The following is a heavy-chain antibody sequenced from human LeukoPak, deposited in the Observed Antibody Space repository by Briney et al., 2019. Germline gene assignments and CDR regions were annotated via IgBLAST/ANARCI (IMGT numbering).Heavy chain of an antibody. D-gene: IGHD3-3*01. CDR2: INPNSGGT. CDR1: GYTLTELS. CDR3: AKELEWQFYYGMDV. V-gene: IGHV1-2*02. J-gene: IGHJ6*02. Sequence: ASVKVSCKVSGYTLTELSMHWVRQAPGQGLEWMGWINPNSGGTNYAQRFQGRVTMTRDTSISTAYMELSRLRSDDTAVYYCAKELEWQFYYGMDVWGQGTTVTVSS.